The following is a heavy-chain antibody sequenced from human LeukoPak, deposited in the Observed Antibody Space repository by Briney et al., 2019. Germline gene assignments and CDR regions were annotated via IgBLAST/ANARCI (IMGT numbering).Heavy chain of an antibody. V-gene: IGHV3-74*01. J-gene: IGHJ4*02. CDR1: GFPLRSNW. Sequence: GGPLGLSCAASGFPLRSNWMHWVRQAPGKGLVWVSRIKSDGSETSYADSVKGRFAISRDNAKNTLYLQMNSLSAEDTAVYYCARTDNLDYWGQGTLVTVSS. CDR2: IKSDGSET. D-gene: IGHD5-24*01. CDR3: ARTDNLDY.